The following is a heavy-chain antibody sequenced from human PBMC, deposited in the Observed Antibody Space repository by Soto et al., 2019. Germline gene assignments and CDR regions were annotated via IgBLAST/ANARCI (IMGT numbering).Heavy chain of an antibody. J-gene: IGHJ5*02. CDR1: GYTFTSYY. CDR2: INPSGGST. D-gene: IGHD2-15*01. CDR3: ARVFSGLRAFDP. V-gene: IGHV1-46*01. Sequence: QVQLVQSGAEVKKPGASVKVSCKASGYTFTSYYMHWVRQAPGQGLEWMGIINPSGGSTSYAQKFQGGVTMTRDTSTSTGDQELSSLRSEDTAVYYCARVFSGLRAFDPWGQGTLVTVSS.